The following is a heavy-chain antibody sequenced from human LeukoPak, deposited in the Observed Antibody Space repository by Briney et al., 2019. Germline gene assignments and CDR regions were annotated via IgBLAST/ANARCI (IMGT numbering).Heavy chain of an antibody. CDR3: ARVGDHFHWYLDL. CDR2: LYSGSDT. V-gene: IGHV3-53*01. Sequence: GGSLTLSCAASGFSVNLNYMNWVRQAPGKGLEWVSILYSGSDTYYGDSVKGRFTISRDNSKNMLFLHMTILRAGDMAVYSCARVGDHFHWYLDLWGRGTLVTVSS. CDR1: GFSVNLNY. D-gene: IGHD3-10*01. J-gene: IGHJ2*01.